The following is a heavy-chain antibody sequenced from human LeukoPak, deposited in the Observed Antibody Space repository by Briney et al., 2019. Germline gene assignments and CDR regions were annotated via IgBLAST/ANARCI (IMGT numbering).Heavy chain of an antibody. Sequence: SETLSLTCTVSGGSISSYYWSWIRQPPGKGLEWIGYIYYSGSTNYNPPLKSRVTISVDTSKNQFSLKLSSVTAADTAVYYCARDGYDSSGWDAFDIWGQGTMVTVSS. CDR2: IYYSGST. D-gene: IGHD3-22*01. J-gene: IGHJ3*02. CDR3: ARDGYDSSGWDAFDI. V-gene: IGHV4-59*01. CDR1: GGSISSYY.